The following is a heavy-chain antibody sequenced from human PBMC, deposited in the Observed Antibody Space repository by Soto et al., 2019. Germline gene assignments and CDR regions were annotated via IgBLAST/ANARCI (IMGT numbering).Heavy chain of an antibody. CDR3: ASSYCGGDCSVLYYYYGMDV. CDR2: ISAYNGNT. Sequence: QVQLVESGVEVKKPGASVKVSCKASGYTFSSYGISWVRQAPGQGLEWMGWISAYNGNTNYAQKLQGRVTMTTDTSTSTASMELRSLRSDDTAVYYCASSYCGGDCSVLYYYYGMDVWGQGTTVTVSS. D-gene: IGHD2-21*02. CDR1: GYTFSSYG. J-gene: IGHJ6*02. V-gene: IGHV1-18*01.